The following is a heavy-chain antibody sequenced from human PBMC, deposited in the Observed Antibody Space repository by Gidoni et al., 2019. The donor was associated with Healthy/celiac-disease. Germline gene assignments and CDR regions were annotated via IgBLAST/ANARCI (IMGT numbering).Heavy chain of an antibody. Sequence: EVQLVETGGGLIQPGGSLRLSCAASGFTVSSNYMSWVRQAPGKGLEWVSVIYSGGSTYYADPVKGRFTISRDNSKNTLYLQMNSLRAEDTAVYYCARARGPHYYDSSGYDQREARGTRGRDYYGMDVWGQGTTVTVSS. CDR1: GFTVSSNY. CDR2: IYSGGST. D-gene: IGHD3-22*01. CDR3: ARARGPHYYDSSGYDQREARGTRGRDYYGMDV. V-gene: IGHV3-53*02. J-gene: IGHJ6*02.